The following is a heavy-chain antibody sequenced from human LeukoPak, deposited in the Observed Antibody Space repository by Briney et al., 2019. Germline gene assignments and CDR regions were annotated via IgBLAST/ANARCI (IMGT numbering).Heavy chain of an antibody. CDR2: IYYSGST. Sequence: SETLSLTCTVSGGSISSSSYYWGWIRQPPGKGLEWIGSIYYSGSTYCNPSLKSRVTISVDTSKNQFSLKLSSVTAADTAVYYCASSIFGYYDSSGYYYYYYYYMDVWGKGTTVTVSS. D-gene: IGHD3-22*01. V-gene: IGHV4-39*07. CDR1: GGSISSSSYY. J-gene: IGHJ6*03. CDR3: ASSIFGYYDSSGYYYYYYYYMDV.